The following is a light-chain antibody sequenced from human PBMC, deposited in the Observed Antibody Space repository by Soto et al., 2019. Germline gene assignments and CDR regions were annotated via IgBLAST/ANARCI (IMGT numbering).Light chain of an antibody. CDR3: GTWDSSLSAVV. J-gene: IGLJ2*01. CDR2: DNN. CDR1: SSNIGNNY. Sequence: QSVLTQPPSVSAAPGHKVTISCSGSSSNIGNNYVSWYQQLPGTAPKLFIYDNNKRPSGISDRFSGSKSGTSATLGITGLQTGDEADYYCGTWDSSLSAVVLGGGTKVTVL. V-gene: IGLV1-51*01.